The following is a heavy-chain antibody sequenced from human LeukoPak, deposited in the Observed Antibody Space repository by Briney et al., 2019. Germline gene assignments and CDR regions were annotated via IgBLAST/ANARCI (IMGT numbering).Heavy chain of an antibody. Sequence: GGSLRLSCAASGFTFSSYAMNWVRQAPGKGLEWVSYISSGGSGIYYADSVKGRFTISRDNAKNSLYLQMNSLRAEDTAVYYCARDWGFDYRGQGTLVTVSS. V-gene: IGHV3-48*03. CDR1: GFTFSSYA. J-gene: IGHJ4*02. D-gene: IGHD7-27*01. CDR3: ARDWGFDY. CDR2: ISSGGSGI.